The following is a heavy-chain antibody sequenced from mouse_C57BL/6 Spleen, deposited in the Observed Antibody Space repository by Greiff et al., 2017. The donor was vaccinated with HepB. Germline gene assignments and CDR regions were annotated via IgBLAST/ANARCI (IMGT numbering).Heavy chain of an antibody. D-gene: IGHD1-1*01. CDR2: IYPGSGST. V-gene: IGHV1-55*01. CDR3: ARRAGSSYLAY. CDR1: GYTFTSYW. J-gene: IGHJ3*01. Sequence: QVQLQQPGAELVKPGASVKMSCKASGYTFTSYWITWVKQRPGQGLEWIGDIYPGSGSTNYNEKFKSKATLTVDTPSSTAYMQLSSLTSEDSAVYYCARRAGSSYLAYWGQGTLVTVSA.